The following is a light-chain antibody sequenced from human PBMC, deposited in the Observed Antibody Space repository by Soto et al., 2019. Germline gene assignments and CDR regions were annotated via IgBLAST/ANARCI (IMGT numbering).Light chain of an antibody. J-gene: IGKJ1*01. CDR1: QSVSSN. CDR2: GAS. CDR3: QQYMHWPRT. V-gene: IGKV3-15*01. Sequence: EMVLTQSPVTLSVSPGERATLSCRASQSVSSNLAWYQHRPGQAPRLLIFGASTRATGVPARFSGGGSGTEFTLTTSSLQSEDFALYYCQQYMHWPRTFGQGTKVDIK.